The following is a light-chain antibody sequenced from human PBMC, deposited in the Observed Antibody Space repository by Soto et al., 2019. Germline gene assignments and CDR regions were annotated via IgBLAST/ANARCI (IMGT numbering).Light chain of an antibody. V-gene: IGKV1-5*03. CDR3: QQYNIYSWT. CDR2: RAS. J-gene: IGKJ1*01. Sequence: DIHMTQSPSTRSASVGDIVTITCLASQDIGTWLAWYQQKPEKAPKVLIYRASHLESGVPSRFSASGSGTEFSLTINSLQADDFATYYCQQYNIYSWTFGQGTKVDIK. CDR1: QDIGTW.